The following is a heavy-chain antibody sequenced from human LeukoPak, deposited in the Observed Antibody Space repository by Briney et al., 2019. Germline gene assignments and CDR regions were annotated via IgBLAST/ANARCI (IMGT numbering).Heavy chain of an antibody. V-gene: IGHV6-1*01. Sequence: PSQTLSLTCAISGDSVSSNSAAWNWFRQSPSRGLEWLGRTYYNSKWYNDYAVSVKSRIAINPDTSKNQFSLQLNSVTPEDTAVYFCARRRYYGYVGYFDCWGQGTLVTVSS. J-gene: IGHJ4*02. CDR1: GDSVSSNSAA. CDR3: ARRRYYGYVGYFDC. CDR2: TYYNSKWYN. D-gene: IGHD3-10*01.